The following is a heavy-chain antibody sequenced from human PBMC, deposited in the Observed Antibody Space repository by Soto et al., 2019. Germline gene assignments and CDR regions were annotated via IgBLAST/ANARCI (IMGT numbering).Heavy chain of an antibody. V-gene: IGHV3-30*18. CDR2: ISYDGSNK. D-gene: IGHD3-9*01. J-gene: IGHJ4*02. CDR3: AKDSSGGFDWLLTYYFDY. Sequence: PGGSLRLSCSASGFTFSSYGMHWVRQAPGKGLEWVAVISYDGSNKYYADSVKGRFTISRDNSKNTLYLQMNSLRAEDTAVYYCAKDSSGGFDWLLTYYFDYWGQGTLVTVSS. CDR1: GFTFSSYG.